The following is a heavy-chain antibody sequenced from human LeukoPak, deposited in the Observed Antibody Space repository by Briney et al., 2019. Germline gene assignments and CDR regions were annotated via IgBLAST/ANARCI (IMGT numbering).Heavy chain of an antibody. CDR2: IYYSGST. D-gene: IGHD6-13*01. CDR1: GGSISSYY. V-gene: IGHV4-59*01. Sequence: SETLSLTYTVSGGSISSYYWSWIRQPPGKGLEWIGYIYYSGSTNYNPSLKSRVTISVDTSKNQFSLKLSSVTAADTAVYYCARERSGSWYDYWGQGTLVTVSS. CDR3: ARERSGSWYDY. J-gene: IGHJ4*02.